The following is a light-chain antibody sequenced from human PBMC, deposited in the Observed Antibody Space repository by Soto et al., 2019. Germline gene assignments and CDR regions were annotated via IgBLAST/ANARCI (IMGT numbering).Light chain of an antibody. Sequence: QSVLTQPPSVSGAPGQRVTISCTGSSSNIGAGYDVHWYQQLPGTAPKLLIYDNSNRPSGVPDRFSGSKSGTSASLAITGLQAEDDADYYGQSYDRSRSGSRVFGTGTKLTVL. J-gene: IGLJ1*01. V-gene: IGLV1-40*01. CDR1: SSNIGAGYD. CDR2: DNS. CDR3: QSYDRSRSGSRV.